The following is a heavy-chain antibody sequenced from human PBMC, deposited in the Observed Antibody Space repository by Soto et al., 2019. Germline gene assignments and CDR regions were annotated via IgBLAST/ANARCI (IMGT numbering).Heavy chain of an antibody. D-gene: IGHD3-10*01. J-gene: IGHJ6*03. CDR3: ARVRVTMVRGVVKSYYYYYMDV. CDR2: INHSGST. Sequence: SETLSLTCAVYGGSFSGYSWSWIRQPPGKGLEWIGEINHSGSTNYNPSLKSRVTISVDTPKNQFSLKLSSVTAADTAVYYCARVRVTMVRGVVKSYYYYYMDVWGKGTTVTVSS. V-gene: IGHV4-34*01. CDR1: GGSFSGYS.